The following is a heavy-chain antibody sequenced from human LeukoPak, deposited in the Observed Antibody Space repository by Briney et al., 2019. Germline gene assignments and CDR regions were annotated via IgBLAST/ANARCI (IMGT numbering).Heavy chain of an antibody. Sequence: GGSLRLSCAASGFTFSSYWMSWVRQAPGKGLEWVANIKQDGSEKYYVDSVKGRFTISRDNAKNSLYLQMTSLRAEDTAVYYCARELRVATITAYWYFDLWGRGTLVTVSS. CDR2: IKQDGSEK. CDR3: ARELRVATITAYWYFDL. CDR1: GFTFSSYW. D-gene: IGHD5-12*01. J-gene: IGHJ2*01. V-gene: IGHV3-7*03.